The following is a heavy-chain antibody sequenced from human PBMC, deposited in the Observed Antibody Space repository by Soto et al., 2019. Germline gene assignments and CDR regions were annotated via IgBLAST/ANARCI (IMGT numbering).Heavy chain of an antibody. J-gene: IGHJ6*02. CDR1: GYTFTSYG. CDR3: ARDIHPTKSRYYYYYYGMDV. CDR2: ISAYNGNT. V-gene: IGHV1-18*01. Sequence: QVQLVQSGAEVKKPGASVKVSCKASGYTFTSYGISWVRQAPGQGLEWMGWISAYNGNTNYAQKLQGRVTMTTDTSTSTAYMELRSLRSHDTAVYYCARDIHPTKSRYYYYYYGMDVWGQGTTVTVSS. D-gene: IGHD3-3*01.